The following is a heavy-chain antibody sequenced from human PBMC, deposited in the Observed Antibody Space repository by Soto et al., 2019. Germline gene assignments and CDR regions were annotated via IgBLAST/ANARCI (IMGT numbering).Heavy chain of an antibody. CDR2: IYYSGSA. CDR1: GGSVSIYY. J-gene: IGHJ6*02. Sequence: PSETLSLTCTVSGGSVSIYYWSWIRQPQGKGLAGIGYIYYSGSANNNPSLTSRVPISVDTSKNQFSLKLCSVTAADTSAYYCARYPSSNADDFWSGHHKYYYCMDVWGQGTPVTVSS. D-gene: IGHD3-3*01. V-gene: IGHV4-59*02. CDR3: ARYPSSNADDFWSGHHKYYYCMDV.